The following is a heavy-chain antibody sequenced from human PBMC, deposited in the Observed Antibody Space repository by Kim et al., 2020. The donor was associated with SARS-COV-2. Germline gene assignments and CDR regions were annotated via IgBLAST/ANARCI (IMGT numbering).Heavy chain of an antibody. CDR3: AKGERAYSSGWLDWFDP. Sequence: GGSLRLSCAASGFTFRNYGMHWVRQAPGKGLEWLSVVAYDESIKYHADSVKDRFTISRDNSKNTLYLQMNNLRPEDTAVYYCAKGERAYSSGWLDWFDP. CDR2: VAYDESIK. V-gene: IGHV3-30*18. CDR1: GFTFRNYG. D-gene: IGHD6-19*01. J-gene: IGHJ5*02.